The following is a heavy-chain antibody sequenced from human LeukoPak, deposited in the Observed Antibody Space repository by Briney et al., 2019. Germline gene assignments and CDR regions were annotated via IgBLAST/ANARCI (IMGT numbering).Heavy chain of an antibody. V-gene: IGHV1-46*01. J-gene: IGHJ1*01. Sequence: ASVKVSCKASGYTFTSNHIHWVRQAPGQGLEWMGIINPSDDTTTYAQKFRGRVTMTRDTSTSTVYMDLSSQRSEDTAVYYCARDGGSYGDCPHWGQGTLVTVSS. D-gene: IGHD4-17*01. CDR1: GYTFTSNH. CDR3: ARDGGSYGDCPH. CDR2: INPSDDTT.